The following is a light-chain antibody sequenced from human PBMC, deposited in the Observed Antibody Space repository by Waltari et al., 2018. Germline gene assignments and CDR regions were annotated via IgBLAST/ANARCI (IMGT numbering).Light chain of an antibody. CDR1: QSVSRY. CDR3: QHRSSWPLT. CDR2: DAS. J-gene: IGKJ4*01. Sequence: EIVLTQSPATLSLSPGERATLSCRASQSVSRYLGWYQQKPGQAPRLVIHDASNRATGIPARFSGSGSGTDFTLTISSLEPEDFAVYYCQHRSSWPLTFGGGTKVEIK. V-gene: IGKV3-11*01.